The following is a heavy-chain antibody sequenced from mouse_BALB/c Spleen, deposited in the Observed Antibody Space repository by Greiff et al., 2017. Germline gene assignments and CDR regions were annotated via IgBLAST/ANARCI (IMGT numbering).Heavy chain of an antibody. CDR2: IYPGDGDT. CDR3: ARGDGSSSFAY. Sequence: QVQLKQSGAELARPGASVKLSCKASGYTFTSYWMQWVKQRPGQGLEWIGAIYPGDGDTRYTQKFKGKATLTADKSSSTAYMQLSSLASEDSAVYYCARGDGSSSFAYWGQGTLVTVSA. D-gene: IGHD1-1*01. J-gene: IGHJ3*01. CDR1: GYTFTSYW. V-gene: IGHV1-87*01.